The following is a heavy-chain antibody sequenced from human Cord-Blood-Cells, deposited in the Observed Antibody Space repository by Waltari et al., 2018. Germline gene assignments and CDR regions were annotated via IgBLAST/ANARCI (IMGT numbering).Heavy chain of an antibody. D-gene: IGHD3-3*01. V-gene: IGHV1-24*01. CDR3: ATGLGVIGFWSGYFDY. CDR2: VDPEDGET. J-gene: IGHJ4*02. CDR1: GYTLTELS. Sequence: QVQLVQSGAEVKKPGASVKLSCKVSGYTLTELSIHLLRQAPGKGLEWMGGVDPEDGETIYAQKFQGRVTMTEDTSTDTAYMGLSSLRSEDTAVYYCATGLGVIGFWSGYFDYWGQGTLVTVSS.